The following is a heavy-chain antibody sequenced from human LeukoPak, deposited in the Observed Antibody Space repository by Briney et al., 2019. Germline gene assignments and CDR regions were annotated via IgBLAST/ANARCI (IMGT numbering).Heavy chain of an antibody. V-gene: IGHV4-39*01. J-gene: IGHJ5*02. CDR2: IYYSGST. CDR1: GGSIGSSSYY. Sequence: PSETLSLTCTVSGGSIGSSSYYWGWIRQPPGKGLEWIGSIYYSGSTYYNPSLKSRVTISVDTSKNQFSLKLSSVTAADTAVYYCARLIGAPRRWFDPWGQGTLVTVSS. CDR3: ARLIGAPRRWFDP.